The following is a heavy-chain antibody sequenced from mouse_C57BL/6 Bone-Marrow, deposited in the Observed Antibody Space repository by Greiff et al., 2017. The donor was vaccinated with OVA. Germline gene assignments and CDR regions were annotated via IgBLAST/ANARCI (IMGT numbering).Heavy chain of an antibody. V-gene: IGHV1-82*01. CDR1: GYAFSSSW. J-gene: IGHJ2*01. CDR3: ARGTTVVPRRDFDY. CDR2: IYPGDGDT. D-gene: IGHD1-1*01. Sequence: VKVVESGPELVKPGASVKISCKASGYAFSSSWMNWVKQRPGKGLEWIGRIYPGDGDTNYNGKFKGKATLTADKSSSTAYMQLSSLTSEDSAVYFCARGTTVVPRRDFDYWGQGTTLTVSS.